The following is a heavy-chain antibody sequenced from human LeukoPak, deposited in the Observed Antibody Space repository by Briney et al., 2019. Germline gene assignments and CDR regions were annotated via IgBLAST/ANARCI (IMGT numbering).Heavy chain of an antibody. CDR1: GGSISSSSYY. V-gene: IGHV4-39*07. J-gene: IGHJ4*02. CDR2: IYYSGST. Sequence: SETLSLTCTVSGGSISSSSYYWGWIRQPPGKGLEWIGSIYYSGSTYYNPSLKSRVTISVDTSKNQFSLKLSSVTAADTAVYYCARATVTKDGYYFDYWGQGTLVTVSS. CDR3: ARATVTKDGYYFDY. D-gene: IGHD4-17*01.